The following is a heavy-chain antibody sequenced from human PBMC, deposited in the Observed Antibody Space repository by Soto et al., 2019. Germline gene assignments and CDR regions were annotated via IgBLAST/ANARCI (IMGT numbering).Heavy chain of an antibody. CDR2: IIPILGIA. Sequence: GASVKVSCKASGGTFSSYTISWVRQAPGQGLEWMGRIIPILGIANYAQKFQGRVTITADKSTSTAYMEPSSLRSEDTAVYYCARGPVVAATKTLYYFDYWGQGILVTVSS. D-gene: IGHD2-15*01. V-gene: IGHV1-69*02. CDR3: ARGPVVAATKTLYYFDY. CDR1: GGTFSSYT. J-gene: IGHJ4*02.